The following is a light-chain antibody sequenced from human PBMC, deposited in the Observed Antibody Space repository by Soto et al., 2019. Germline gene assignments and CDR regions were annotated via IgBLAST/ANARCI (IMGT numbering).Light chain of an antibody. CDR2: GSS. J-gene: IGKJ2*01. Sequence: EIVLTQSPGTLSLSPGERATLSCRASQSVSSSYLAWYQKQPGQAPRLLIYGSSSRATGIPDRFSGSGSGTDFTLTISILEPEDFAVYYCQQYGSSPVTFGQGTKLEIK. CDR3: QQYGSSPVT. V-gene: IGKV3-20*01. CDR1: QSVSSSY.